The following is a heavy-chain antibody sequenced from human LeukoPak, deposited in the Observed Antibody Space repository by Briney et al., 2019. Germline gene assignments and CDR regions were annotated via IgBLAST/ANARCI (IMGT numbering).Heavy chain of an antibody. V-gene: IGHV1-3*01. D-gene: IGHD6-13*01. CDR3: ARLSIAAAWYNWFDP. J-gene: IGHJ5*02. Sequence: ASVKVSCKASGYTFTSYAMHWVRQAPGQRLEWMGWINAGNGNTKYSQKFQGRVTITRDTSASTAYMELSSLRSEDTAVYYCARLSIAAAWYNWFDPWGQGTLVTVSS. CDR1: GYTFTSYA. CDR2: INAGNGNT.